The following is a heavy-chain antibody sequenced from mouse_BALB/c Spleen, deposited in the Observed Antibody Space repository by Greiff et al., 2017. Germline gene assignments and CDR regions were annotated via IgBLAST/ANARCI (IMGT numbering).Heavy chain of an antibody. CDR1: GFTFSSYA. V-gene: IGHV5-6-5*01. CDR3: ARGRYDYDAYYFDY. Sequence: EVMLVESGGGLVKPGGSLKLSCAASGFTFSSYAMSWVRQTPEKRLEWVASISSGGSTYYPDSVKGRFTISRDNARNILYLQMSSLRSEDTAMYYCARGRYDYDAYYFDYWGQGTTLTVSS. CDR2: ISSGGST. J-gene: IGHJ2*01. D-gene: IGHD2-4*01.